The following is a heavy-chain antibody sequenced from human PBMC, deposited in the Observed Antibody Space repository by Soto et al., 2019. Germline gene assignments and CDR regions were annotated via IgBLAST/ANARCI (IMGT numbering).Heavy chain of an antibody. D-gene: IGHD3-3*02. CDR1: GGTISSWY. V-gene: IGHV4-59*12. J-gene: IGHJ5*02. Sequence: SETLSLTCTVSGGTISSWYWSWIRQPPGKGLEWIGYIYYSGSTNCNPSLKSRVTISVDTSKNQFSLKLSSVTAADTAVYYCARGPPFLPWGQGTLVTVSS. CDR2: IYYSGST. CDR3: ARGPPFLP.